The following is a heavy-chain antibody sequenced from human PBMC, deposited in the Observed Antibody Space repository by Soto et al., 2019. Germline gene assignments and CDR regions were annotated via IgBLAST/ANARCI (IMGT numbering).Heavy chain of an antibody. V-gene: IGHV5-51*01. CDR2: IYPGDSDT. D-gene: IGHD1-26*01. J-gene: IGHJ6*02. CDR3: ARLLAYSGSYLDYGMDV. Sequence: PEDSLKISCKGYGYSFTSYLIGWVRQMPGKGLEWMGIIYPGDSDTRYSPSFQGQVTISADKSISTAYLQWSSLKASDTAMYYCARLLAYSGSYLDYGMDVWGQGTTVTVCS. CDR1: GYSFTSYL.